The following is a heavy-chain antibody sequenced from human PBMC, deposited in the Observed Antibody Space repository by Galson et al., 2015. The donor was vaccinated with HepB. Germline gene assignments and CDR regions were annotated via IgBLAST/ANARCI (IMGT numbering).Heavy chain of an antibody. J-gene: IGHJ4*02. D-gene: IGHD3-16*01. CDR1: GFSFDDYT. V-gene: IGHV3-43*01. Sequence: SLRLSCAASGFSFDDYTMHWVRQAPGKGLEWVSLISWDGGSTYYADSVKGRFTISRDNSKNSLYLQMNSLRTEDTALYYCAKDWGLGYWGQGTLVTVPS. CDR3: AKDWGLGY. CDR2: ISWDGGST.